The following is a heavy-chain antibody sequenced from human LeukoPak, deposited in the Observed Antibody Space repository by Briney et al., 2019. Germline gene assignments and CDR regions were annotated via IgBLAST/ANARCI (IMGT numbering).Heavy chain of an antibody. CDR3: FSLDVAS. CDR2: IYDGDTT. Sequence: GGSLRLSCAASGFTFSNAWMSWVRQAPGKGLEWVAVIYDGDTTKYADSVKGRFTISRDKSENTLYLQMNSLRVEDTAVYYCFSLDVASWGQGTRVTVSS. D-gene: IGHD2-2*03. CDR1: GFTFSNAW. V-gene: IGHV3-53*01. J-gene: IGHJ4*02.